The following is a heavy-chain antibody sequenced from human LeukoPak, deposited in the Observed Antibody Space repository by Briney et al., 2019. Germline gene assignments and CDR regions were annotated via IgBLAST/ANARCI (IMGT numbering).Heavy chain of an antibody. CDR3: ARVGYSYGNWFDP. J-gene: IGHJ5*02. D-gene: IGHD5-18*01. V-gene: IGHV3-53*01. CDR2: IYSGGST. CDR1: GFTFGDYA. Sequence: GGSLRLSCTASGFTFGDYAMSWVRQAPGKWLEWVSVIYSGGSTYYADSVKGRFTISRDNSKNTLYLQMNSLRAEDTAVYYCARVGYSYGNWFDPWGQGTLVTVSS.